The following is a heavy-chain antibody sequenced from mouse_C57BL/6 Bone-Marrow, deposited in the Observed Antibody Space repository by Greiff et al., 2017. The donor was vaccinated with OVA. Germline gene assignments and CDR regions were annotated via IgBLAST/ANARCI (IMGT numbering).Heavy chain of an antibody. CDR1: GYAFSSYW. Sequence: VQLQQSGAELVKPGASVKISCKASGYAFSSYWMNWVKQRPGKGLEWIGQIYPGDGDTNYNGKFKGKATLTADKSSSTAYMQLSSLTSEDSAVYFCAPIYYGYDVLMDYWGQGTSVTVSS. CDR2: IYPGDGDT. D-gene: IGHD2-2*01. J-gene: IGHJ4*01. CDR3: APIYYGYDVLMDY. V-gene: IGHV1-80*01.